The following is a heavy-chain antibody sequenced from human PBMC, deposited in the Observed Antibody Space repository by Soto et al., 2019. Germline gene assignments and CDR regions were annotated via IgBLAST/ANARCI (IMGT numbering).Heavy chain of an antibody. CDR1: GGSISSSGYY. V-gene: IGHV4-31*03. J-gene: IGHJ4*02. CDR2: IYYSGST. Sequence: TLSLTCTVSGGSISSSGYYWSLIRQHPGKGLEWIGYIYYSGSTYYNPSLKSRVTISVDTSKNQFSLKLSSVNAADTAVYYCAGDPSASGSYFYYWGQGALVTVSS. D-gene: IGHD3-10*01. CDR3: AGDPSASGSYFYY.